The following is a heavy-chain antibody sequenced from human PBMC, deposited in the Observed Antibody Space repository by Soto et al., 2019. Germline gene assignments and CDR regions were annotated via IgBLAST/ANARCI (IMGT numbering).Heavy chain of an antibody. CDR2: INHSGST. Sequence: PSETLSLTCAVYGGSFSGYYWSWSWIRQPPGKGLEWIGEINHSGSTNYNPSLKSRVTISVDTSKNQFSLKVSSVTAADTAVYYCARGKTVTATFYYYYATDVWGQGTTVT. CDR1: GGSFSGYY. D-gene: IGHD2-21*02. V-gene: IGHV4-34*01. J-gene: IGHJ6*02. CDR3: ARGKTVTATFYYYYATDV.